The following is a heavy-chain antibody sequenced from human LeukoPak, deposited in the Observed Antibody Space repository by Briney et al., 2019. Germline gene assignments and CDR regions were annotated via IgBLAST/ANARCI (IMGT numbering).Heavy chain of an antibody. Sequence: GGSLRLSCTASGFTFGDYAMSWFRQAPGKGLEWVGFVRSKIYGGTTEYAASVKGRFTISRDDSKSIAYLQMNSLKTEDTAVYYCTRDQYSSGWYDILFDYWGQGTLVTVSS. CDR1: GFTFGDYA. V-gene: IGHV3-49*03. J-gene: IGHJ4*02. CDR3: TRDQYSSGWYDILFDY. CDR2: VRSKIYGGTT. D-gene: IGHD6-19*01.